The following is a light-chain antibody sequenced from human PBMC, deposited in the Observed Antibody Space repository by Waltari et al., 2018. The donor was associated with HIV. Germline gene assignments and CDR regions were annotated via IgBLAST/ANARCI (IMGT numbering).Light chain of an antibody. V-gene: IGKV3-15*01. CDR2: GAS. J-gene: IGKJ1*01. CDR3: QQYKIWPPWT. Sequence: ETATLSCRASQSVRYNLAWYQQKPGQAPRLLMYGASTRAAGIPARFSASGSGTEFTLTISSLQSEDFAIYYCQQYKIWPPWTFGQGTKVEIK. CDR1: QSVRYN.